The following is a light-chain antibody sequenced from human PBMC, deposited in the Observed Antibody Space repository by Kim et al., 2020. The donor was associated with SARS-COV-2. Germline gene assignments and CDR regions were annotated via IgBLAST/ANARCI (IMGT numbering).Light chain of an antibody. CDR3: QQYYSVPYT. CDR2: AAS. J-gene: IGKJ2*01. Sequence: GDRVTITCRATQDINNFIAWYQQRPGEAPHLLLYAASRVQSGVPSRLSGSGSGTDYTLAISSLQPEDFATYFCQQYYSVPYTFGQGTKLEIK. V-gene: IGKV1-NL1*01. CDR1: QDINNF.